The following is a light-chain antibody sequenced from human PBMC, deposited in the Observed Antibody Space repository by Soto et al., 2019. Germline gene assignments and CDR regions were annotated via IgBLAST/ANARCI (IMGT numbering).Light chain of an antibody. CDR2: SAS. CDR1: QNIRSH. V-gene: IGKV1-39*01. CDR3: QQSYTTPPIT. Sequence: DIQMTQSPSAQSASLGDRVTITCRASQNIRSHLNWYQQKPGKAPELXIYSASRLQSGVPSRFGGSGSGTDFTLTISDLQPEDFATYYCQQSYTTPPITLGLGTRLEIK. J-gene: IGKJ5*01.